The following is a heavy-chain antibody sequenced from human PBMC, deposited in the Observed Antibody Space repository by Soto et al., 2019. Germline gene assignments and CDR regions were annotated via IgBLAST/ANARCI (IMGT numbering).Heavy chain of an antibody. V-gene: IGHV4-39*01. CDR2: IYYSGSA. CDR1: GGSISSSSYY. Sequence: QLQLQESGPGLVKPSETLSLTCTVSGGSISSSSYYWGWIRQPPGKGLEWIGSIYYSGSAYYNPAPKTRVTISLDTSKNQFSLRLSSVTVAHTAIYYCASLPDWGSGSNWGQGTLVTVSS. J-gene: IGHJ4*02. CDR3: ASLPDWGSGSN. D-gene: IGHD3-10*01.